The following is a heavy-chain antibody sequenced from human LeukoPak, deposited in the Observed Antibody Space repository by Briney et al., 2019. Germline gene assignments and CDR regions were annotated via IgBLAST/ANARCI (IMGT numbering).Heavy chain of an antibody. D-gene: IGHD3-16*02. Sequence: PGGSLRLSCAASGFTFSSYSMNWVRQAPGKGLEWVSSISSSSSYIYYADSVKGRFTISRDNAKNSLYLQMNSLRAEDTAVYYCARVLITFGGVIERNAFDIWGQGTMVTVSS. CDR2: ISSSSSYI. J-gene: IGHJ3*02. CDR3: ARVLITFGGVIERNAFDI. CDR1: GFTFSSYS. V-gene: IGHV3-21*01.